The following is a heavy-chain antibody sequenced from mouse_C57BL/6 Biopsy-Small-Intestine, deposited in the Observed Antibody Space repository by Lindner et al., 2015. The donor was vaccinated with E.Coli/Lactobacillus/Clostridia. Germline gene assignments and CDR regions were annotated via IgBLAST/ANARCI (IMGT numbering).Heavy chain of an antibody. CDR3: ARNWDRYFDV. D-gene: IGHD4-1*01. CDR1: GYAFTNYL. Sequence: VQLQESGAELVRPGTSVKVSCRASGYAFTNYLIEWVEQRPGQGLEWIGVIFPGSGGTNYNEKFKGKAILTAAKSSSTAYMQLSSLTSEDSAVYFCARNWDRYFDVWGTGTTVTVSS. V-gene: IGHV1-54*01. CDR2: IFPGSGGT. J-gene: IGHJ1*03.